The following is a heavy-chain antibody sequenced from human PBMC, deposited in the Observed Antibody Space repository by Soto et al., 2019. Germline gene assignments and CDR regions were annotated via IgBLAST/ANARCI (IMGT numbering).Heavy chain of an antibody. Sequence: GGSLILSCAASGFTVSSNYMSWVRQAPGKGLEWVSVIYSGGRTYYADSVKGRFTISRHNSKNTLYLQMNSLRAEDTAVYYCASWAARRYYYYYMDVWGKGTTVTVSS. J-gene: IGHJ6*03. V-gene: IGHV3-53*04. CDR2: IYSGGRT. D-gene: IGHD6-6*01. CDR3: ASWAARRYYYYYMDV. CDR1: GFTVSSNY.